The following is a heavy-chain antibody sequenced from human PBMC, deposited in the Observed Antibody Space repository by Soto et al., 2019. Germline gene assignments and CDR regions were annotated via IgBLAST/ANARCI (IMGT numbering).Heavy chain of an antibody. V-gene: IGHV1-8*01. Sequence: ASVKVSCKPSGYTFTTFDINWVRQAPGQGLEWMGWMSPNSGNTGYAQKFQGRVVMTRDTAISTAYMELRSLTSEDTAVYYCARGITQGYDYWGQGTLFTVSS. CDR1: GYTFTTFD. D-gene: IGHD3-16*01. CDR3: ARGITQGYDY. CDR2: MSPNSGNT. J-gene: IGHJ4*02.